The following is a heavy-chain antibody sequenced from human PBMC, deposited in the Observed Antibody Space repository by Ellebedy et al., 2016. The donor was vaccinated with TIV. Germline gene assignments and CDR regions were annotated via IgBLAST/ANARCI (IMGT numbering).Heavy chain of an antibody. V-gene: IGHV3-23*01. J-gene: IGHJ6*03. CDR3: AKSPGGASGYYYYMDV. Sequence: GESLKISCVASGFTFRSYAMSWVRQAPGKGLEWVSSIRGSGSTTYYSDSVKGRFTISRDNSKNTLFVQMNSLRAEDTAVYHCAKSPGGASGYYYYMDVWGKGTAVTVSS. D-gene: IGHD1-26*01. CDR2: IRGSGSTT. CDR1: GFTFRSYA.